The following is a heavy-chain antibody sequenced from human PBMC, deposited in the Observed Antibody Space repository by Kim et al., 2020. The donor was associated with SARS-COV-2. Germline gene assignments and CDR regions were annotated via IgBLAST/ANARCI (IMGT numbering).Heavy chain of an antibody. D-gene: IGHD2-15*01. J-gene: IGHJ4*02. V-gene: IGHV4-39*01. CDR3: ARQAEQGLGDY. CDR2: IYYSGST. CDR1: GGSISSSSYY. Sequence: SETLSLTCTVSGGSISSSSYYWGWIRQPPGKGLEWIGSIYYSGSTYYNPSLKSRVTISVDTSKNQFSLKLSSVTAADTAVYYCARQAEQGLGDYWGQGTLVTVSS.